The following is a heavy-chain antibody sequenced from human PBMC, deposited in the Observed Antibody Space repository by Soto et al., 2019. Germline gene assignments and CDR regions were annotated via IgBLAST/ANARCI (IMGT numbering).Heavy chain of an antibody. J-gene: IGHJ6*02. D-gene: IGHD3-10*01. CDR3: TSSEWFGEFGGMVV. V-gene: IGHV3-73*01. CDR1: GFTFSASA. Sequence: VGSLRLSCAASGFTFSASAMHWVRQASGKGLEWVGRIRSKANSYATAYAASVKGRFTISRDDSKNTAYLQMNSLKTEDTAVYYCTSSEWFGEFGGMVVWGQGATVTVFS. CDR2: IRSKANSYAT.